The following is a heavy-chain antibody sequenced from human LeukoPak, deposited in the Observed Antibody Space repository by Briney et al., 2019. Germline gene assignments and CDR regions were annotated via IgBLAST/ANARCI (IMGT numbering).Heavy chain of an antibody. CDR1: GYTVTTYY. D-gene: IGHD5-18*01. CDR2: LNPSGGST. CDR3: ARDRVGEDTAMVTPEYYYYYYGMDV. Sequence: ASVKVSCKASGYTVTTYYMHWVRQAPGQGLEWMGILNPSGGSTSYAQKFQGRVTMTRDTSTSTVYMELSSLRSEDTAVYYCARDRVGEDTAMVTPEYYYYYYGMDVWGQGTTVTVSS. V-gene: IGHV1-46*01. J-gene: IGHJ6*02.